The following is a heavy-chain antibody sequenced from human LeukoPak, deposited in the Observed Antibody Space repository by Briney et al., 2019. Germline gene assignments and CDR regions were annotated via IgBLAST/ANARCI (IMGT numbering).Heavy chain of an antibody. CDR1: GFTFSSYA. J-gene: IGHJ2*01. D-gene: IGHD1-1*01. V-gene: IGHV3-30-3*01. Sequence: GRSLRLSCAASGFTFSSYAMHWVRQAPGKGLEWVAVISYDGSNKYYADSVKGRFTISRDNSKNSLYLQMNSLRTEDTALYYCARDNEAWYFDLWGRGTPVTVSS. CDR3: ARDNEAWYFDL. CDR2: ISYDGSNK.